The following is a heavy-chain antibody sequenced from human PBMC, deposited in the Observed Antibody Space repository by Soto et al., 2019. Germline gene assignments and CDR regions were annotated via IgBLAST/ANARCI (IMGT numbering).Heavy chain of an antibody. D-gene: IGHD1-26*01. CDR1: GASIITDDYY. J-gene: IGHJ5*02. CDR3: ARIGTLLGIVTNNWFDP. Sequence: PSETLSLTCTVSGASIITDDYYWSWIRQPPGEGLEWIGYMTYSGSTYYNPSLKSRVTTSLDRSKNQISLHLSSVTAADTAVYYCARIGTLLGIVTNNWFDPWGHGTLVTVS. CDR2: MTYSGST. V-gene: IGHV4-30-4*01.